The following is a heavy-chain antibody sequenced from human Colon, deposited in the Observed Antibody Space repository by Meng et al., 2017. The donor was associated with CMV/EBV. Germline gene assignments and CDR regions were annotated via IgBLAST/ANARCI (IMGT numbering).Heavy chain of an antibody. V-gene: IGHV4-61*01. Sequence: SETLSLTCTVSGGSVSSGSYYWSWIRQPPGKGLEWIGYIYYSGSTNYNPSLKSRVTISVDTSKNQFSLKLSSVTAADTAVYYCARVVSVVVPAAIPYYFDYWGQGTLVTVSS. CDR2: IYYSGST. CDR1: GGSVSSGSYY. CDR3: ARVVSVVVPAAIPYYFDY. J-gene: IGHJ4*02. D-gene: IGHD2-2*01.